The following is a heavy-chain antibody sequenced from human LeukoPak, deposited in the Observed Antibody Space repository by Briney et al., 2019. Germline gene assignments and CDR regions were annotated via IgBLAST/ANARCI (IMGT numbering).Heavy chain of an antibody. D-gene: IGHD5-18*01. V-gene: IGHV1-58*02. CDR1: GFTFSNSA. Sequence: SVKVSCKASGFTFSNSAMQWVRQARGQRLEWIGWIVVGSGNTNYAQKFQERVTITRDMSTSTAYMELSSLRSEGTAVYYCTAAGYSYGYGYWGQGTLVTVSS. CDR3: TAAGYSYGYGY. J-gene: IGHJ4*02. CDR2: IVVGSGNT.